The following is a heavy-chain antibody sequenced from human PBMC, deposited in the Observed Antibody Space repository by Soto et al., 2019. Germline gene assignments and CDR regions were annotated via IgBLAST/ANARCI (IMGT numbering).Heavy chain of an antibody. CDR1: GGSISSGDYY. CDR2: IYYSGST. Sequence: SETLSLTCTVSGGSISSGDYYWSWIRQPPGKGLEWIGYIYYSGSTYYNPSLKSRVTISVDTSKNQFSLKLSSVTAADTAVYYCARERLPLNWFDPWGQGTLVTVSS. J-gene: IGHJ5*02. V-gene: IGHV4-30-4*01. D-gene: IGHD3-16*01. CDR3: ARERLPLNWFDP.